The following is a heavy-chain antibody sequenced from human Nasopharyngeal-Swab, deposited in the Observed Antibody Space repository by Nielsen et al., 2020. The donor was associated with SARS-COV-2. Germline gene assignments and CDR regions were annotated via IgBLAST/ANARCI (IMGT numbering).Heavy chain of an antibody. J-gene: IGHJ6*02. Sequence: VRQAPGKGLEWLAVISYDGSNKYYADSAKGRFTISRDNSKNTLYLQMNSLRAEDTAVYYCAREAGGVPAAIEGGCYYGMDVWGQGTTVTVSS. CDR3: AREAGGVPAAIEGGCYYGMDV. CDR2: ISYDGSNK. D-gene: IGHD2-2*01. V-gene: IGHV3-30*04.